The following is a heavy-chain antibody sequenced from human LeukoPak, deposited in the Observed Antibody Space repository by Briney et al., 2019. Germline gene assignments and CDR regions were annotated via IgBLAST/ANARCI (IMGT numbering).Heavy chain of an antibody. CDR3: ARGWGWQRLHF. J-gene: IGHJ4*02. Sequence: PSETLSLTCAVYGGSFSGYFWGWIRQPPGKGLEWIGEINRSGSTDYNPSLKSRVTVSVDTSKNQFSLNLNSATAADTAVYYCARGWGWQRLHFWGQGTLVTVSS. D-gene: IGHD5-12*01. CDR1: GGSFSGYF. CDR2: INRSGST. V-gene: IGHV4-34*01.